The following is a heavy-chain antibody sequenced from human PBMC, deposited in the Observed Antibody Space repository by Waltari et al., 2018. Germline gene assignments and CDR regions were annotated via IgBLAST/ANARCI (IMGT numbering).Heavy chain of an antibody. J-gene: IGHJ4*02. D-gene: IGHD4-17*01. CDR1: GWSFSGYY. Sequence: QVQLQPWGAGLLKPSETLSLTCAVYGWSFSGYYWPWIRQPPGKGLEWIAEINHAGITNYNPSLKSRVTMSVDTSKNQFSLKMTSVTAADTAMYYCARGLSTVARFDYWGQGTLVTVSS. CDR2: INHAGIT. V-gene: IGHV4-34*01. CDR3: ARGLSTVARFDY.